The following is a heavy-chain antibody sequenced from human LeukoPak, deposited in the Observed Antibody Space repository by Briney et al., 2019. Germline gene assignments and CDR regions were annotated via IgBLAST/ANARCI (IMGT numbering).Heavy chain of an antibody. CDR2: IKQDGSEK. J-gene: IGHJ3*02. Sequence: PSETLSLTCTVSGGSTNSYYWSWVRQAPGKGLEWVANIKQDGSEKYYVDSVKGRFTISRDNAKNSLYLQMNSLRAEDTAVYYCAREGIDYGDPSDAFDIWGQGTMVTVSS. CDR1: GGSTNSYY. CDR3: AREGIDYGDPSDAFDI. D-gene: IGHD4-17*01. V-gene: IGHV3-7*01.